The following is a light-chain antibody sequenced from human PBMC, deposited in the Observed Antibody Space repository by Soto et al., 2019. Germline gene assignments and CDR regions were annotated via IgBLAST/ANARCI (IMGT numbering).Light chain of an antibody. Sequence: QPRLSQPASVSLSPGQSITISCTGTSSDFGNYNLVSLYQQHPGKGPKLILFEVNKRPSGVSGRFSGSKSGNTASLTISGLQAEDEADYYCCSFTSSNTHVFGTGTKVTVL. CDR3: CSFTSSNTHV. J-gene: IGLJ1*01. CDR1: SSDFGNYNL. CDR2: EVN. V-gene: IGLV2-23*02.